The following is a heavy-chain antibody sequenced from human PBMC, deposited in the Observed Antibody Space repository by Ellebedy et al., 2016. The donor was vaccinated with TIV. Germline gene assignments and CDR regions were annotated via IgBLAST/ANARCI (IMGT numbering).Heavy chain of an antibody. J-gene: IGHJ4*02. V-gene: IGHV4-39*07. CDR1: GGSITSNNYY. D-gene: IGHD5-18*01. Sequence: SETLSLXXTVSGGSITSNNYYWSWIRQPPGKGLEWIGEINHSGSTNYNPSLKSRVTISVDTSKNQFSLKLSSVTAADMGLYYCARGRTPMDTKPNYFDSWGQGTLVTVSS. CDR2: INHSGST. CDR3: ARGRTPMDTKPNYFDS.